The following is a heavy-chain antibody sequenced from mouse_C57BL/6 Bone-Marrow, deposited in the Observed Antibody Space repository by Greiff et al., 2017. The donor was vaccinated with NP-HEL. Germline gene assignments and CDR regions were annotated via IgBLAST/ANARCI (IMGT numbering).Heavy chain of an antibody. Sequence: EVQLQQSGAELVRPGASVKLSCTASGFTITDDYMHWVKQRPEQGLEWIGWIDPENGDTEYASKFQGKATITADTSSNTAYLQLSSLTSEDTAVYYCTLRQLRLRNFDYWGQGTTLTVS. J-gene: IGHJ2*01. V-gene: IGHV14-4*01. D-gene: IGHD3-2*02. CDR2: IDPENGDT. CDR1: GFTITDDY. CDR3: TLRQLRLRNFDY.